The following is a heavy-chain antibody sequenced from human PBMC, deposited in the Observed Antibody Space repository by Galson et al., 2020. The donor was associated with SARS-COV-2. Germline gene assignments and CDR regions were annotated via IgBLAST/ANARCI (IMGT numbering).Heavy chain of an antibody. D-gene: IGHD2-2*02. CDR1: GGSFSGYY. V-gene: IGHV4-34*01. J-gene: IGHJ6*03. CDR3: ARPRYCSSTSCYTGNYYYYYMDV. CDR2: INHSGST. Sequence: SETLSLTCAVYGGSFSGYYWSWIRQPPGKGLEWIGEINHSGSTNYNPSLKSRVTISVDTSKNQFSLKLSSVTDADTAVYYCARPRYCSSTSCYTGNYYYYYMDVWGKGTTVTVSS.